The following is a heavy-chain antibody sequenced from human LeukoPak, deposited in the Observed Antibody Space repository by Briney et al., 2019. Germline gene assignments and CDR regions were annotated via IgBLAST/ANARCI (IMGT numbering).Heavy chain of an antibody. CDR3: AKYDYGNYYFDY. J-gene: IGHJ4*02. CDR2: ISYDGSNK. V-gene: IGHV3-30*18. Sequence: GGSLRLSCAASGFTFSNYAMSWVRQAPGKGLEWVAVISYDGSNKYYADSVKGRFTISRDNSKNTLYLQMNSLRAEDTAVYYCAKYDYGNYYFDYWGQGTLVTVSS. CDR1: GFTFSNYA. D-gene: IGHD4-17*01.